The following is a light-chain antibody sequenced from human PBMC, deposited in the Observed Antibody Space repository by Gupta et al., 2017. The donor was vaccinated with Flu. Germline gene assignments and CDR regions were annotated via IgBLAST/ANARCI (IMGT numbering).Light chain of an antibody. V-gene: IGKV4-1*01. CDR3: QHDLHLPRT. J-gene: IGKJ1*01. Sequence: DVVMTQSPDSLAVSLGERATINCKSSQSVLYSLDNQNYLAWYQQRPGQPPKLLIYLASTRESGVPDRFSGSGSGTYFSLTISGLQAEDVAVYYCQHDLHLPRTFGQGTTVEIK. CDR2: LAS. CDR1: QSVLYSLDNQNY.